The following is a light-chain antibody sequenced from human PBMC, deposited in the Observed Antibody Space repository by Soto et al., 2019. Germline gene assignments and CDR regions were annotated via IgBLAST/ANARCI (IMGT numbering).Light chain of an antibody. V-gene: IGKV3-20*01. CDR3: QQYGSSPFT. J-gene: IGKJ3*01. Sequence: EIVLTQSPGTLSLSPGERATLSCRASQSVSSSYIAWYQQKPGQAPRLLIYGASSRATGIPDRFSGSGSGTDFTLTISRLEPEDFAVYYCQQYGSSPFTFCPGTKVDIK. CDR2: GAS. CDR1: QSVSSSY.